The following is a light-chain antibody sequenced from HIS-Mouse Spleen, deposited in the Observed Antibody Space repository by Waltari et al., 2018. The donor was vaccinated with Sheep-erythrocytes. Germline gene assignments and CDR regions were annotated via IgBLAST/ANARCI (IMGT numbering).Light chain of an antibody. V-gene: IGLV2-14*03. J-gene: IGLJ3*02. Sequence: QSALTQPASVSGSPGQSITISCTGTSSDVGGYNYVSWYQQHPGKAPKPMIYDVSNRPSGVPNRFSGPKSGNTASLTISGLQAEDEADYYCSSYTSSSTWVFGGGTKLTVL. CDR3: SSYTSSSTWV. CDR2: DVS. CDR1: SSDVGGYNY.